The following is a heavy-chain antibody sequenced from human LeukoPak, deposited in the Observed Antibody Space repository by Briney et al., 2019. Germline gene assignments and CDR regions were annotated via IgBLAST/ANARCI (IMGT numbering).Heavy chain of an antibody. D-gene: IGHD3-9*01. CDR3: ARRGESGLRY. CDR2: GHYSGNT. Sequence: PSESLTLTCTVSGTSITSYYWNWIRQAPGQGPEWIGYGHYSGNTRYNDPPKSQVTISVDTSNNQFSLKLSSVTAADTAVYYCARRGESGLRYWGPGNPGSVSS. CDR1: GTSITSYY. J-gene: IGHJ4*03. V-gene: IGHV4-59*12.